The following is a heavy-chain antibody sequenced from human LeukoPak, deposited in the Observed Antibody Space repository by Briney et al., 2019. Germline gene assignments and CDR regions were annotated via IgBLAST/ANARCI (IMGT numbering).Heavy chain of an antibody. J-gene: IGHJ3*02. CDR1: GGSISSYY. CDR3: ARVPRAYCGGDCYFGAFDI. D-gene: IGHD2-21*02. CDR2: IYHSGST. Sequence: SETLSLTCTVSGGSISSYYWSWIRQPPGKGLEWIGYIYHSGSTYYNPSLKSRVTISVDRSKNQFSLKLSSVTAADTAVYYCARVPRAYCGGDCYFGAFDIWGQGTMVTVSS. V-gene: IGHV4-59*12.